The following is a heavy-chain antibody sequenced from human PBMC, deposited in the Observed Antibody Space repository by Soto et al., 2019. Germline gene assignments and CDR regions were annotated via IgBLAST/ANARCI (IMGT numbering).Heavy chain of an antibody. D-gene: IGHD3-9*01. CDR3: ARDSDYDILTGPGAFDI. Sequence: GGSLRLPCAASGFTFSSYWMSRVRQAPGKGLEWVANIKQDGSGKYYVDSVKGRFTISRDNAKNSLYLQMNSLRAEDTAVYYCARDSDYDILTGPGAFDIWGQGTMVTVSS. V-gene: IGHV3-7*04. CDR1: GFTFSSYW. J-gene: IGHJ3*02. CDR2: IKQDGSGK.